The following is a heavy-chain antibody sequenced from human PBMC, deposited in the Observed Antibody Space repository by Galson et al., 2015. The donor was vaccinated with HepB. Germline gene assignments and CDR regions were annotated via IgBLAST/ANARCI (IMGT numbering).Heavy chain of an antibody. V-gene: IGHV1-46*01. CDR1: GYTFITYY. CDR2: INPSGGNT. J-gene: IGHJ5*02. D-gene: IGHD3-22*01. Sequence: SCKASGYTFITYYIHWVRQAPGHGLEWMGRINPSGGNTNFAQKFQGRVTMTRDMSTNTVYMEVGSLTSDDTAVYFCARERRNYYDSSGYYTNWFDPWGQGTLVTVSS. CDR3: ARERRNYYDSSGYYTNWFDP.